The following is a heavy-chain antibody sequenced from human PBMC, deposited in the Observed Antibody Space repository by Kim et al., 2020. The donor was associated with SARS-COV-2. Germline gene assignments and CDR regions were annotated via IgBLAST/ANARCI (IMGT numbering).Heavy chain of an antibody. D-gene: IGHD6-19*01. CDR2: ITYAGSNK. CDR1: GFPFGGYD. J-gene: IGHJ4*01. V-gene: IGHV3-30*02. CDR3: AKTATYSRGWLDHFDY. Sequence: GGSLRLSCSASGFPFGGYDMPWVRQAPGKGLEWLAFITYAGSNKNYADSVQGRFTISRDNSKNIVFLQLNSLRAEDTAVYYCAKTATYSRGWLDHFDY.